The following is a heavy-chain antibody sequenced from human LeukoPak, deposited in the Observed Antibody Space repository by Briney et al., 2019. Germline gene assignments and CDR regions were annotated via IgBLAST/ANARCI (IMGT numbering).Heavy chain of an antibody. D-gene: IGHD4-17*01. CDR1: GFTFNSYG. CDR3: ARQEVDYGAPAGFHN. V-gene: IGHV3-30*03. J-gene: IGHJ4*02. CDR2: ISYDGSKE. Sequence: PGGSLRLSCAGSGFTFNSYGMHWVRQAPGKGLEWVAVISYDGSKEDYADSVKGRLTISRDNSKNTVNLQMNSLRAEDTAVYYCARQEVDYGAPAGFHNWGQGTLVTVSS.